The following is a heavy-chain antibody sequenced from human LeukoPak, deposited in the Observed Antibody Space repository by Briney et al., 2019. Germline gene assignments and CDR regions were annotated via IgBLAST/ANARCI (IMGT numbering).Heavy chain of an antibody. CDR3: ARHPNLDY. CDR2: INPNSGGR. J-gene: IGHJ4*02. V-gene: IGHV1-2*02. CDR1: GYTFTDYY. Sequence: ASVKVSCKASGYTFTDYYIHWVRQAPGQGLEWMGWINPNSGGRSYAQKFQDRVTLTRDTSIRTAYMELSRLTSDDTAVYYCARHPNLDYWGQGTLVFVSS.